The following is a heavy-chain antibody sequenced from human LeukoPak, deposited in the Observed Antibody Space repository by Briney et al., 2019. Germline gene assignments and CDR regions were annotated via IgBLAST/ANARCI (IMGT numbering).Heavy chain of an antibody. CDR3: AKVGIDYGGTLDY. D-gene: IGHD4-23*01. CDR1: GFTFSSYS. J-gene: IGHJ4*02. CDR2: ISSSSSTI. V-gene: IGHV3-48*01. Sequence: GGSLRLSCAASGFTFSSYSMNWVRQAPGKGLEWVSYISSSSSTIYYADSVKGRFTISRDNAKNSLYLQMNSLRAEDTAVYYCAKVGIDYGGTLDYWGQGTLVTVSS.